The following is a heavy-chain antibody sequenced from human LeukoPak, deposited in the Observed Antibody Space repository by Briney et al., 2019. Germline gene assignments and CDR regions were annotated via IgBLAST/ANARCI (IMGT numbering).Heavy chain of an antibody. J-gene: IGHJ3*02. CDR3: ARLTMITFGGVIADDDAFDI. V-gene: IGHV4-4*07. Sequence: PSETLSLTCTVSGGSINTYYWSWIRQPAGKGLEYIGRIYTSGSTNYNPSLKSRVTISVDTSKNQFSLKLSSVTAADTAVYYCARLTMITFGGVIADDDAFDIWGQGTMVTVSS. CDR2: IYTSGST. CDR1: GGSINTYY. D-gene: IGHD3-16*02.